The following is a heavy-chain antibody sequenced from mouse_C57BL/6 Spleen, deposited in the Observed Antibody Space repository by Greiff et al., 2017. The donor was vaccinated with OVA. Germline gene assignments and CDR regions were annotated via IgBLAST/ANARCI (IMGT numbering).Heavy chain of an antibody. V-gene: IGHV1-15*01. CDR3: TRRAMGDDVGYAMDY. CDR2: IDPETGGT. J-gene: IGHJ4*01. D-gene: IGHD2-2*01. CDR1: GYTFTDYE. Sequence: LQESGAELVRPGASVTLSCKASGYTFTDYEMHWVKQTPVHGLEWIGAIDPETGGTAYNQKFKGKAILTADKSSSTAYMELRSLTSEDSAVYYGTRRAMGDDVGYAMDYWGQGTSVTVSS.